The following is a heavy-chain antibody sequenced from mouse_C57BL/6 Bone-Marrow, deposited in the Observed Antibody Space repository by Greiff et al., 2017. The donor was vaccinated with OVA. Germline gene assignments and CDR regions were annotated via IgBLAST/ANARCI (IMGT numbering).Heavy chain of an antibody. D-gene: IGHD1-1*01. CDR2: IDPANGNT. CDR1: GFNIKNTY. J-gene: IGHJ1*03. CDR3: ARGDGSSSYWYFDV. V-gene: IGHV14-3*01. Sequence: EVKLMESVAELVRPGASVKLSCTASGFNIKNTYMHWVKQRPEQGLEWIGRIDPANGNTKYAPKFQGKATITADTSSNTAYLQLSSLTSEDTAIYYCARGDGSSSYWYFDVWGTGTTVTVSS.